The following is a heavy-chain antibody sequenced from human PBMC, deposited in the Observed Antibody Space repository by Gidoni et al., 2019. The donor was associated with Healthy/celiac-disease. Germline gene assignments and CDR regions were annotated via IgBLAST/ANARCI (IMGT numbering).Heavy chain of an antibody. D-gene: IGHD5-12*01. Sequence: EVQLVESGGGLVQPGGSLKLSCAASGFTFSGSAMHWVRQASGKGLEWVGRIRSKANSYATAYAASVKGRFTISRDDSKNTAYLQMNSLKTEDTAVYYCTRLGMATNGTDYWGQGTLVTVSS. CDR2: IRSKANSYAT. V-gene: IGHV3-73*01. CDR3: TRLGMATNGTDY. CDR1: GFTFSGSA. J-gene: IGHJ4*02.